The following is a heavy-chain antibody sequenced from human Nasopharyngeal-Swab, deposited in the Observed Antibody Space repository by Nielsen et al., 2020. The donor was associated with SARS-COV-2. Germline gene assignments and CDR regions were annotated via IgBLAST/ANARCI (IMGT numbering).Heavy chain of an antibody. CDR3: ARDAPLGGMDV. V-gene: IGHV4-39*02. CDR1: GGSVSSGSYY. Sequence: SETLSLTCTVSGGSVSSGSYYWGWVRQPPGRGLEWVGNIYYSGSTYYNPSLKSRVTISVDTSKNQFSLKLGSLTAADTAVYYCARDAPLGGMDVWGQGTTVTVSS. J-gene: IGHJ6*02. CDR2: IYYSGST. D-gene: IGHD3-16*01.